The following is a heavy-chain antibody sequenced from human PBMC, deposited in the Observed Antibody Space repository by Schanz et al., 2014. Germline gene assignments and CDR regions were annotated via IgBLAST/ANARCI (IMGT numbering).Heavy chain of an antibody. V-gene: IGHV1-46*03. CDR2: INPSGGST. CDR1: GYSFTTYD. J-gene: IGHJ4*02. Sequence: QVQLVQSGAEVKKPGVSVKVSCKASGYSFTTYDVNWVRQAPGQGLEWMGIINPSGGSTSYAQKFQGRLTVTRDTSTSTVNMELSSLRSEDTAVYYCARGGFFDSTSFDSWGQGTLVTVSS. CDR3: ARGGFFDSTSFDS. D-gene: IGHD2-2*01.